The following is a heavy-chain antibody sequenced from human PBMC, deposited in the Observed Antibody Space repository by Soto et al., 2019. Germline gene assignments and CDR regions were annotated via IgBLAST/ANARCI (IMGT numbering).Heavy chain of an antibody. V-gene: IGHV4-30-2*01. D-gene: IGHD3-10*01. CDR2: IYHSGST. CDR1: GGSISSGGYS. Sequence: QLQLQESGSGLVKPSQTLSLTCAVSGGSISSGGYSWSWIRQPPGKGLEWIGYIYHSGSTYYNPSLKSRVTISVDRSKNQFSLKLSSVTAADTAVYYCARWGPYGSGSYRWFDPWGQGTLVTVSS. CDR3: ARWGPYGSGSYRWFDP. J-gene: IGHJ5*02.